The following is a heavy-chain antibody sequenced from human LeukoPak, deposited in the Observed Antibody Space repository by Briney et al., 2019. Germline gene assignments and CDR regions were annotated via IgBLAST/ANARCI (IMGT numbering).Heavy chain of an antibody. D-gene: IGHD3-22*01. CDR2: MNPNSGNT. V-gene: IGHV1-8*01. CDR3: AKTYYYDSSGSGAFDI. J-gene: IGHJ3*02. CDR1: GYTFTSYD. Sequence: ASVKVSCKASGYTFTSYDINWVRQATGQGLEWMGWMNPNSGNTGYAQRFQGRVTMTRNTSISTAYMELSSLRSEDTAVYYCAKTYYYDSSGSGAFDIWGQGTMVTVSS.